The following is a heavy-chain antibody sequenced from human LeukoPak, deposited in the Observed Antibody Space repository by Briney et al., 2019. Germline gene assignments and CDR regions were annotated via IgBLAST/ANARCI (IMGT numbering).Heavy chain of an antibody. V-gene: IGHV1-2*07. CDR2: INPHSGGT. Sequence: AASVKVSCKASGYTFTSYYMHWVRQAPGQGLEWMGWINPHSGGTNYAHKFQGRDTMTRDTSISTAYVELSSLRSDDTAVYYCAREGGSSYGYAYHWGQGTLVTVSS. CDR1: GYTFTSYY. D-gene: IGHD5-18*01. J-gene: IGHJ5*02. CDR3: AREGGSSYGYAYH.